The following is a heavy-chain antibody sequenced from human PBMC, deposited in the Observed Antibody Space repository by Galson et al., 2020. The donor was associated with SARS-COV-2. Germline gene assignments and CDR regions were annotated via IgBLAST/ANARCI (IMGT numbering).Heavy chain of an antibody. V-gene: IGHV4-39*01. Sequence: LSLTCTVSGGSISSSSYYWGWIRQPPGKGLEWLGCLYYSGSTYYNPSLKSRVTISVDTPKNQFSLKMSSVTAADTAVYYCARYERYCSGGSCYSYLDYWGQGTLVTVSS. CDR1: GGSISSSSYY. CDR2: LYYSGST. J-gene: IGHJ4*02. CDR3: ARYERYCSGGSCYSYLDY. D-gene: IGHD2-15*01.